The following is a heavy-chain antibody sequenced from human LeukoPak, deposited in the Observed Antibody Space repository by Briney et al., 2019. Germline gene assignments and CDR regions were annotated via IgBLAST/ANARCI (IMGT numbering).Heavy chain of an antibody. D-gene: IGHD3-10*01. Sequence: GGSLRLSCAASGFTFSSYAMSWVRQGPEKGLEWVSLISGSGGLTYYADSVKGRFTISRDNSKNTMYLQMTSLRGEDTAVYYCAKDRWYYGSGSYVDAFDIWGQGTMVTVSS. CDR1: GFTFSSYA. J-gene: IGHJ3*02. CDR2: ISGSGGLT. V-gene: IGHV3-23*01. CDR3: AKDRWYYGSGSYVDAFDI.